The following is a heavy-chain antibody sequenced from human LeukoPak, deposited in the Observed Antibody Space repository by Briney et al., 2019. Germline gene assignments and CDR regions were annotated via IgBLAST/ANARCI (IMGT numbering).Heavy chain of an antibody. J-gene: IGHJ5*02. D-gene: IGHD3-10*01. CDR1: GFTFSTYW. V-gene: IGHV3-7*01. CDR3: ARDRPYYGSGSRPGFDP. CDR2: IKQDGSEK. Sequence: ARGSLRLSCAASGFTFSTYWMSWVRQAPGKGLEWVANIKQDGSEKYYVDSVKGRFTISRDNAKNSLYLQMNSLRAEDTAVYYCARDRPYYGSGSRPGFDPWGQGTLVTVSS.